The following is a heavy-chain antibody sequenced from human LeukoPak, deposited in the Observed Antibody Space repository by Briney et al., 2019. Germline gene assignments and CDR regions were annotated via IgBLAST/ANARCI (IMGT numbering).Heavy chain of an antibody. CDR2: IYYSGST. V-gene: IGHV4-59*12. D-gene: IGHD6-19*01. J-gene: IGHJ4*02. Sequence: SETLSLTCTVSGGSISSYYWSWIRQPPGKGLEWIGYIYYSGSTNYNPSLKSRVTISVDTSKNQFSLKLSSVTAADTAVYYCASRYSSGWARAGGDYWGQGTLVTVSS. CDR3: ASRYSSGWARAGGDY. CDR1: GGSISSYY.